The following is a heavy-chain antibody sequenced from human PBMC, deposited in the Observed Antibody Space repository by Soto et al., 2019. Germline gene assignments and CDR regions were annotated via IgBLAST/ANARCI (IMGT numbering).Heavy chain of an antibody. CDR1: GGSFSGYY. J-gene: IGHJ6*02. V-gene: IGHV4-34*01. Sequence: QVQLQQWGAGLLKPSETLSLTCAVYGGSFSGYYWSWIRQPPGKGLEWIGEINHSGSTNYNPSLKSRVTISVDTSKNQFSRKLSSVTAADTAVYYCASQLLPFYYYGMDVWGQGTTVTVSS. CDR3: ASQLLPFYYYGMDV. CDR2: INHSGST. D-gene: IGHD6-6*01.